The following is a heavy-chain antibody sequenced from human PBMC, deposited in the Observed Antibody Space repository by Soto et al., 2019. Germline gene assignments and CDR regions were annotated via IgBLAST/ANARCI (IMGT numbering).Heavy chain of an antibody. Sequence: QSLTCTVSGGSISSYYWSWIRQPAGEGLEWIGRIYTSGSTNYNPSLKSRVTMSVDTPKNQFSLKLSSVTAADTAVYYCARDGSTIFGVVYYYYGMDVWGQGTTVAVSS. V-gene: IGHV4-4*07. J-gene: IGHJ6*02. CDR3: ARDGSTIFGVVYYYYGMDV. D-gene: IGHD3-3*01. CDR2: IYTSGST. CDR1: GGSISSYY.